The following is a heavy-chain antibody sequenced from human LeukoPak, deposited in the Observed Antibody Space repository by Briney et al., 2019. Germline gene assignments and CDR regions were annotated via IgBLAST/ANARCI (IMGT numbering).Heavy chain of an antibody. V-gene: IGHV3-48*03. CDR3: ARGRTLGLESFFDL. Sequence: GGSQRLSCVVSGFTSSRYGMHWVRQAPGKGLEWVSYTARSGGDIHYAPSVRGRFTISSDTAENSVFLQMNNLRAEDTAVYYCARGRTLGLESFFDLWGQGTLVTVSS. CDR2: TARSGGDI. J-gene: IGHJ4*02. CDR1: GFTSSRYG. D-gene: IGHD1-14*01.